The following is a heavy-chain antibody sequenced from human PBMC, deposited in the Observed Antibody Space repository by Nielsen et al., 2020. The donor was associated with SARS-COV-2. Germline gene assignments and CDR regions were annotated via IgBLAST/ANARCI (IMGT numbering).Heavy chain of an antibody. CDR3: ARVGYSSSWAKRYYYYYYGMDV. J-gene: IGHJ6*02. D-gene: IGHD6-13*01. CDR1: GFTFSSYS. Sequence: GESLKISRAASGFTFSSYSMNWVRQAPGKGLEWVSYISSSGSTIYYADSVKGRFTISRDNAKNSLYLQMNSLRAEDTAVYYCARVGYSSSWAKRYYYYYYGMDVWGQGTTVTVPS. V-gene: IGHV3-48*04. CDR2: ISSSGSTI.